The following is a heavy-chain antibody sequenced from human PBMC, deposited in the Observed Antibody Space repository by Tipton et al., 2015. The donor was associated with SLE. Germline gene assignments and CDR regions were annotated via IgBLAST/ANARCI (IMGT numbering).Heavy chain of an antibody. V-gene: IGHV3-23*01. J-gene: IGHJ4*02. Sequence: SLRLSCAASGFTFSSYGMSWVRQAPGKGLEWVSAISGSGGSTYYADSVKGRFTISRDNSKNTLYLQMNSLKTEDTAVYYCTSQEYSSGWYVDYWGQGTLVTVSS. D-gene: IGHD6-19*01. CDR1: GFTFSSYG. CDR2: ISGSGGST. CDR3: TSQEYSSGWYVDY.